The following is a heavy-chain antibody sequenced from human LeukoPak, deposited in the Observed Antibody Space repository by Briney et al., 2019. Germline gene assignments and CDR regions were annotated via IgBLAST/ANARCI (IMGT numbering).Heavy chain of an antibody. D-gene: IGHD4-11*01. CDR1: GFTFSDYR. Sequence: GRSLRLSWAASGFTFSDYRMNWVRQAPGKGLEWVSYISSSSSTTHYADSVRGRFTISRDNAKNSLYLHMNSLRDEDTAVYYCARDGVATTVGLDVWGQGNTVTVSS. CDR2: ISSSSSTT. J-gene: IGHJ6*02. CDR3: ARDGVATTVGLDV. V-gene: IGHV3-48*02.